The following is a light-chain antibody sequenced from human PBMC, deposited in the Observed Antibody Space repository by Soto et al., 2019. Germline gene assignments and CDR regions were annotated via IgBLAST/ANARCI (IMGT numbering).Light chain of an antibody. J-gene: IGKJ2*01. CDR2: DAS. V-gene: IGKV3-20*01. CDR3: QQYGNSPMYN. Sequence: EIVLTQSPGTLSLSPGERATLSCRASQSVTSSYIAWYQQKPGQAPRLLIYDASSRATGIPDRFSGSGSGTDFTLTISRLEPEDFVVYYCQQYGNSPMYNFGQGTKLEIK. CDR1: QSVTSSY.